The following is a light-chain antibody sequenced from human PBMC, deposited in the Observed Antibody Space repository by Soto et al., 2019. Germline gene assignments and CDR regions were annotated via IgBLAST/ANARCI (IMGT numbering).Light chain of an antibody. V-gene: IGLV2-23*01. CDR3: CSYAGSSTWV. Sequence: QSALTQPASVSGSPGQSITISCTGTSSDVGSYNLVSWYQQHPGKAPKLMIYEGNERPSGVSNRFSGSKSGNTASLTISGLQAEDEADYYCCSYAGSSTWVFGGGTKLNVL. J-gene: IGLJ3*02. CDR2: EGN. CDR1: SSDVGSYNL.